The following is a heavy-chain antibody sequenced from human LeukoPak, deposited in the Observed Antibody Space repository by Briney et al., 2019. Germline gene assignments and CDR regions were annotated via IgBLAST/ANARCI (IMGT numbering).Heavy chain of an antibody. CDR3: AKEGSSRDAFDI. CDR2: ISGSGGST. D-gene: IGHD3-10*01. V-gene: IGHV3-23*01. CDR1: GFTFSDYY. J-gene: IGHJ3*02. Sequence: GGSLRLSCAASGFTFSDYYMSWIRQAPGKGLEWVSAISGSGGSTYYADSVKGRFTISRDNSKNTLYLQMNSLRAEGTAVYYCAKEGSSRDAFDIWGQGTMVTVSS.